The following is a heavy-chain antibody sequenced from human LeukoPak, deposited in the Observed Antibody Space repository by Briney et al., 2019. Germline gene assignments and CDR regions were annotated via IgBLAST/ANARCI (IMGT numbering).Heavy chain of an antibody. CDR3: ARGGPIGYGMDV. J-gene: IGHJ6*02. V-gene: IGHV3-21*01. CDR1: GFTFSSYS. Sequence: GGSLRLSCAASGFTFSSYSMNWVRQAPGKGLEWVSSISSSSSYIYYADSVKGRFTISRDNAKNSLYLQMNSLRAEDTAVYYCARGGPIGYGMDVWGQGTTVTVSS. CDR2: ISSSSSYI.